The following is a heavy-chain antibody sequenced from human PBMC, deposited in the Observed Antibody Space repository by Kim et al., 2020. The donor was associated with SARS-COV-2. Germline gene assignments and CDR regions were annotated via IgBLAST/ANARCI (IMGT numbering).Heavy chain of an antibody. J-gene: IGHJ5*02. V-gene: IGHV4-34*01. D-gene: IGHD3-22*01. CDR2: INHSGST. Sequence: SETLSLTCAVYGGSFSGYYWSWIRQPPGKGPEWIGEINHSGSTNYNPSLKSRVTISVDTSKNQFSLKLSSVTAADTAVYYCSRVVDDRHLGPWGQGTLVT. CDR1: GGSFSGYY. CDR3: SRVVDDRHLGP.